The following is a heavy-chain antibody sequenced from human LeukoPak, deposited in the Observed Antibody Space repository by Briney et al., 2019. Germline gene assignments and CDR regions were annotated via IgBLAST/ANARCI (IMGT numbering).Heavy chain of an antibody. V-gene: IGHV3-21*01. CDR1: GFTFSDYD. D-gene: IGHD6-19*01. J-gene: IGHJ6*03. CDR2: ITGSGTYT. Sequence: PGGSLRLSCSASGFTFSDYDMNWVRQAPGKGLEWVSSITGSGTYTYYADSVRGRFTLARDNARNSLYLQMNSLRAEDTAVYYCVRDKAGSTPNYYYSMDVWGTGTTVTVSS. CDR3: VRDKAGSTPNYYYSMDV.